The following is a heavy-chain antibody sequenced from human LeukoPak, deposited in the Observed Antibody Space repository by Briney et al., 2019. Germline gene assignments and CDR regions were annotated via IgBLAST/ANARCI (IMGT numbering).Heavy chain of an antibody. D-gene: IGHD3-10*01. J-gene: IGHJ4*02. V-gene: IGHV1-2*06. CDR2: IYPYSGGT. Sequence: ASVKVSCKASGFTFADYHMHWVRQAPGQGLEWMGRIYPYSGGTNYAQKFQGRVTMTSDTSIGTAYMELSGLTADDTAVYYCARDLGISDYWGQGTLVTVSS. CDR1: GFTFADYH. CDR3: ARDLGISDY.